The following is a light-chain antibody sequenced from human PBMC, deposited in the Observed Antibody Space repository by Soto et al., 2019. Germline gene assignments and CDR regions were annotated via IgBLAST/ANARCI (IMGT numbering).Light chain of an antibody. Sequence: DFQVTQSPSTLSASVGDRVTITCRASQNIRSRLAWFQQKPGKAPKLLIYDASSLESGVPSRFSGSGSGTEFTLTISSLQPDDFATYYCQQYNSYLYTFGQGTKVDIK. CDR1: QNIRSR. CDR3: QQYNSYLYT. CDR2: DAS. J-gene: IGKJ2*01. V-gene: IGKV1-5*01.